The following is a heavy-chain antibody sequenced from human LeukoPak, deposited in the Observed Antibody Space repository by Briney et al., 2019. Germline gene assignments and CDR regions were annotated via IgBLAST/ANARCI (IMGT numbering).Heavy chain of an antibody. CDR1: GASISSYY. D-gene: IGHD3-9*01. V-gene: IGHV4-4*07. CDR3: ARRARYFDWFDY. CDR2: IYVTGST. Sequence: SETLSLTCTVSGASISSYYWSWIRQPAGKALEWIGRIYVTGSTTYNPSLESRVTMSLDTSKNQFSLKLSSVTAADTAVYYCARRARYFDWFDYWGQGTLVTVSS. J-gene: IGHJ4*02.